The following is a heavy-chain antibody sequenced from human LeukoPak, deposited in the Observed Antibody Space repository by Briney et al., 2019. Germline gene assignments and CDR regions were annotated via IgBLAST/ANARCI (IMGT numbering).Heavy chain of an antibody. J-gene: IGHJ2*01. Sequence: MPSETLSLTCTVSGGSISSGGYYWSWIRQHPGKGLEWIGYIYYSGSTYYNPSLKSRVTISVDTSKNQFSLKLSSVTAADTAVYYCARGPGIVGALRGYWYFDLWGRGTLVTVSS. D-gene: IGHD1-26*01. CDR1: GGSISSGGYY. CDR3: ARGPGIVGALRGYWYFDL. CDR2: IYYSGST. V-gene: IGHV4-31*03.